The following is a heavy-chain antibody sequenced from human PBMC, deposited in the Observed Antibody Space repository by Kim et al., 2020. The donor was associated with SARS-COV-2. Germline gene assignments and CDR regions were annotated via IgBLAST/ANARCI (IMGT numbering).Heavy chain of an antibody. V-gene: IGHV4-59*13. CDR2: IYYSGST. J-gene: IGHJ6*02. Sequence: SETLSLTCTVSGGSISSYYWSWIRQPPGKGLEWIGYIYYSGSTNYNPSLKSRVTISVDTSKNQFSLKLSSVTAADTAVYYCARVAVGGGWPNYYYYGMDVWGQGTTVTVSS. CDR1: GGSISSYY. CDR3: ARVAVGGGWPNYYYYGMDV. D-gene: IGHD6-19*01.